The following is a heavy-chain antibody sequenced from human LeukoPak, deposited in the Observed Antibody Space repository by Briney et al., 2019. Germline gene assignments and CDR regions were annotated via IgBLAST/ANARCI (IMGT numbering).Heavy chain of an antibody. CDR1: GGSISSSSYY. CDR3: ARKRVTMDAFDI. V-gene: IGHV4-39*07. J-gene: IGHJ3*02. D-gene: IGHD3-10*01. CDR2: IYYSGST. Sequence: SETLSLTCTVSGGSISSSSYYWGWIRQPPGKGLEWIGSIYYSGSTYYNPSLKSRVTISVDTSKNQFSLKLSSVTAADTAAYYCARKRVTMDAFDIWGQGTMVTVSS.